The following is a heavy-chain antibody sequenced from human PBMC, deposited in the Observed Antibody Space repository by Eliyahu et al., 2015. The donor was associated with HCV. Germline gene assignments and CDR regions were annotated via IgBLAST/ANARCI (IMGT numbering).Heavy chain of an antibody. D-gene: IGHD2-21*01. CDR3: ARSINGYFDS. CDR1: GFTLRTYW. CDR2: IKQDGSAR. J-gene: IGHJ4*02. Sequence: EAQLVESGGGLVQPGGSLRLSCATSGFTLRTYWMSWVRQTPGKGLEWVANIKQDGSARYYVPSVEGRFTVSRDNANNSMFLQMNNLRVQDSAVYYCARSINGYFDSWGQGTLVTVSS. V-gene: IGHV3-7*01.